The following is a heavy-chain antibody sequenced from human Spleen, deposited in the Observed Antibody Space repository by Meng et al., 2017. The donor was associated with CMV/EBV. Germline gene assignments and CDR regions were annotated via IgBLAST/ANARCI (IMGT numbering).Heavy chain of an antibody. CDR1: GYTFTGYD. Sequence: ASGYTFTGYDLHWVRQAPGQGLEWMGWINPNIGGTNYAQKFQGRVTVTWDPSISTAYLELRSLQSDDTAMIYCARRKAVITAGFDDWGQGTLVTVSS. CDR3: ARRKAVITAGFDD. CDR2: INPNIGGT. J-gene: IGHJ4*02. D-gene: IGHD1-20*01. V-gene: IGHV1-2*02.